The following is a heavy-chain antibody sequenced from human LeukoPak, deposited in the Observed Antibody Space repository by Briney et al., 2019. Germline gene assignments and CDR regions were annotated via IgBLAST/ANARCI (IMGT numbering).Heavy chain of an antibody. CDR1: GFTFSSYV. Sequence: PGGSLRLSCAASGFTFSSYVMHWVRQAPGKGLEWVAIISYDGSNEYYAGSVKGRFTISRDNSKNTLYLQMNSLRAEDTAVYYCARDYGTLWGQGTMVTVSS. V-gene: IGHV3-30*14. D-gene: IGHD1-26*01. J-gene: IGHJ3*01. CDR2: ISYDGSNE. CDR3: ARDYGTL.